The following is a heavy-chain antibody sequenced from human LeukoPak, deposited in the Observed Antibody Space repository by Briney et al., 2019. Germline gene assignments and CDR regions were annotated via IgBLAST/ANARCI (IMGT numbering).Heavy chain of an antibody. V-gene: IGHV3-23*01. J-gene: IGHJ4*02. D-gene: IGHD6-19*01. CDR1: GGTFSSCA. CDR2: ISGSGDST. Sequence: GASVKVSCKASGGTFSSCAMSWVRQAPGKGLEWVSAISGSGDSTYYADSVKGRFTISRDNSKNTLYLQVNSLRAEDTAVYYCAKQSYSSCYTALNFWGQGTLVTVSS. CDR3: AKQSYSSCYTALNF.